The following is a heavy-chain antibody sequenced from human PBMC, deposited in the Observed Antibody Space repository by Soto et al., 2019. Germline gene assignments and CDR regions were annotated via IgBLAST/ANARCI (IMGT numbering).Heavy chain of an antibody. J-gene: IGHJ4*02. Sequence: GALRLSCAASGFTFSSYGMHWVRQAPGKGLEWVAVISYDGSNKYYADSVKGRFTISRDNSKNTLYLQMNSLRAEDTAVYYCAKDLAYYDFWSGYPIGRALDYWGQGTLVTVSS. CDR1: GFTFSSYG. D-gene: IGHD3-3*01. V-gene: IGHV3-30*18. CDR3: AKDLAYYDFWSGYPIGRALDY. CDR2: ISYDGSNK.